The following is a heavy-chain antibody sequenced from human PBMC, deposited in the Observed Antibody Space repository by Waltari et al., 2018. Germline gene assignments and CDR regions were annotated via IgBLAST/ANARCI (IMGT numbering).Heavy chain of an antibody. CDR1: GFTFSTYS. J-gene: IGHJ4*02. V-gene: IGHV3-48*04. CDR3: AREDRSGSFPLDY. Sequence: EVQLVESGGGLVQPGGSLRLSCAASGFTFSTYSMNWVRRAPGKGLEWVSYISRVSSTIYYADSVKGRFSISRDNAKNSLYLQMNSLRAEDTAVYYCAREDRSGSFPLDYWGQGTLVTVSS. CDR2: ISRVSSTI. D-gene: IGHD1-26*01.